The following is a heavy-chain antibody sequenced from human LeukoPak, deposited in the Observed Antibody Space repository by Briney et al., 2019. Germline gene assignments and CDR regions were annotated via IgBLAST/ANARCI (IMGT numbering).Heavy chain of an antibody. CDR1: GFTFSSYA. V-gene: IGHV3-33*08. J-gene: IGHJ4*02. CDR3: ARGTPYYYDSSGYYEELDY. Sequence: GGSLRLSCAASGFTFSSYAMHWVRQAPGKGLEWVAVIWYDGSNKYYADSVKGRFTISRDNSKNTLYLQMNSLRAEDTAVYYCARGTPYYYDSSGYYEELDYWGQGTLVTVSS. D-gene: IGHD3-22*01. CDR2: IWYDGSNK.